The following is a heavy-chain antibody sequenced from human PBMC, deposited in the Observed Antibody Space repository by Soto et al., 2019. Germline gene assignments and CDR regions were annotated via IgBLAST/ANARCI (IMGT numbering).Heavy chain of an antibody. CDR1: GGSISDGTYS. CDR3: AREEQYGTYGLDI. J-gene: IGHJ6*02. D-gene: IGHD4-4*01. Sequence: SETLSLTCTVSGGSISDGTYSWSWIRQTPGKGLEWIGYVYKNGNTYFNPSLQSRVTMSVDTSKNQFSLKLGSVTAADTAVYYCAREEQYGTYGLDIWGQGATVTVSS. V-gene: IGHV4-30-2*01. CDR2: VYKNGNT.